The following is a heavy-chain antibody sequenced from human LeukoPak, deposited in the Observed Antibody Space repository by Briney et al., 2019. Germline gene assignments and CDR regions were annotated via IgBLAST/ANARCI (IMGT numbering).Heavy chain of an antibody. V-gene: IGHV3-48*01. Sequence: GGSLRLSCAASGFTFSSYSMNWVRQAPGKGLEWVSYISSCSSTIYYADSVKGRFTISRDNAKNSLYLQMNSLRAEDTAVYYCARGSAFDIWGQGTMVTVSS. CDR2: ISSCSSTI. CDR3: ARGSAFDI. J-gene: IGHJ3*02. CDR1: GFTFSSYS.